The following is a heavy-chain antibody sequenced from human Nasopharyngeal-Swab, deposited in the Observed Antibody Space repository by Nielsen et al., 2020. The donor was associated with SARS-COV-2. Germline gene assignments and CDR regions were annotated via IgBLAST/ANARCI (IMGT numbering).Heavy chain of an antibody. CDR3: ARDSYYYDFWSGYLAAPENYYYYYMDV. Sequence: GESLKISCAASGFAFSVYGMHWVRQAPGKGLEWVAVISYDGSNKYYADSVKGRFTISRDNSKNTLYLQMNSLRAEDTAVYYCARDSYYYDFWSGYLAAPENYYYYYMDVWGKGTTVTVSS. CDR2: ISYDGSNK. J-gene: IGHJ6*03. D-gene: IGHD3-3*01. CDR1: GFAFSVYG. V-gene: IGHV3-30*03.